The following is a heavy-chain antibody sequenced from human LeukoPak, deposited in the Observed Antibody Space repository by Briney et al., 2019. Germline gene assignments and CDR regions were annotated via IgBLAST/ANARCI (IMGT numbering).Heavy chain of an antibody. CDR2: IYPGDSDT. CDR1: GYSFTNYW. Sequence: GESLKISCKASGYSFTNYWIGWVRQMPGKGLEWMGIIYPGDSDTRYSPSFQGQVTISADKSVSTAYLQWSSLKASDTAMYYCARAKTIRDGYSDYWGQGTLVTVFS. D-gene: IGHD5-24*01. CDR3: ARAKTIRDGYSDY. J-gene: IGHJ4*02. V-gene: IGHV5-51*01.